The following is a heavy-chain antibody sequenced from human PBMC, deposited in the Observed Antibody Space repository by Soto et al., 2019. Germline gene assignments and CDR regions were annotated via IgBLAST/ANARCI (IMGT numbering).Heavy chain of an antibody. D-gene: IGHD3-16*01. CDR1: DFTSRNYW. CDR2: IKPDGSAT. CDR3: ARDGGVVRYYYYGMDV. J-gene: IGHJ6*02. Sequence: GGSLRLSCATSDFTSRNYWMNWVRQAPGKWLEWVANIKPDGSATNYVDSVKGRFTISRDNVRNSVSLQMNSLRAEDTAVYYCARDGGVVRYYYYGMDVWGQGTTVNVSS. V-gene: IGHV3-7*01.